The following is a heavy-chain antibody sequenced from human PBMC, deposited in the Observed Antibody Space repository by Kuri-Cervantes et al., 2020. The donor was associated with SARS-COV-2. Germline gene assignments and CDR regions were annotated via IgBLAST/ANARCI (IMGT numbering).Heavy chain of an antibody. CDR3: ARGDRNYSSSWYGDAFDI. V-gene: IGHV1-8*03. CDR2: MNPNSGNT. D-gene: IGHD6-13*01. CDR1: GYTFTGYY. J-gene: IGHJ3*02. Sequence: GESLKIPCQASGYTFTGYYMHWVRQAPGQGLEWMGWMNPNSGNTGYAQKFQGRVTITRNTSISTAYMELSSLRSEDTAVYYCARGDRNYSSSWYGDAFDIWGQGTMVTVSS.